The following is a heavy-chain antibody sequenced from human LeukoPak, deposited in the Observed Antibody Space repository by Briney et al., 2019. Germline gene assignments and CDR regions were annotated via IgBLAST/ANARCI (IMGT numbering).Heavy chain of an antibody. D-gene: IGHD3-22*01. CDR2: ISSSSTYL. Sequence: PGGSLRLSCAASGFTISNRDMNWVRQAPGKGLEWVSSISSSSTYLFHADSVKDRFTISRDNAENSLYLQMNSLRAEDTAVYYCARDRNTYYDSSGYYPDAFDIWGQGTMVTVSS. V-gene: IGHV3-21*01. CDR1: GFTISNRD. CDR3: ARDRNTYYDSSGYYPDAFDI. J-gene: IGHJ3*02.